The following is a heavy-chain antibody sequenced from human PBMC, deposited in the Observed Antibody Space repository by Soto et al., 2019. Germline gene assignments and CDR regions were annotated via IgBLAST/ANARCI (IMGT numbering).Heavy chain of an antibody. CDR3: ARDNSPHSSSLALDWFDP. Sequence: SVKVSCKASGYTFTGYYMHWVRQAPGQGLEWMGWINPNSGGTNYAQKFQGRVTMTRDTSISTAYMELSRLRSDDTAVYYCARDNSPHSSSLALDWFDPWGQGTRVTVSP. J-gene: IGHJ5*02. CDR1: GYTFTGYY. CDR2: INPNSGGT. D-gene: IGHD6-6*01. V-gene: IGHV1-2*02.